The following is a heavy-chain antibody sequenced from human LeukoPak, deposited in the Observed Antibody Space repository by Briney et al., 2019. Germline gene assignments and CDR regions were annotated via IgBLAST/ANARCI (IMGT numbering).Heavy chain of an antibody. CDR1: GGTFSSYA. V-gene: IGHV1-69*05. D-gene: IGHD6-13*01. Sequence: SVKVSCKASGGTFSSYAISWVRQAPGQGLEWMGGIIPIFGTANYAQKFQGRVTITTDESTSTAYMELSSLRSEDTAVYYCARGGSAEQLAHGEYYYYYMDVWGKGTTVTVSS. CDR2: IIPIFGTA. J-gene: IGHJ6*03. CDR3: ARGGSAEQLAHGEYYYYYMDV.